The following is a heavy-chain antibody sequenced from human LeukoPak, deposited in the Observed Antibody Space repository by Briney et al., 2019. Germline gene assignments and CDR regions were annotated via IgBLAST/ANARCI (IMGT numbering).Heavy chain of an antibody. D-gene: IGHD6-13*01. CDR1: GGSFSGYY. CDR3: ARHRAAARYCYYYYYMDV. CDR2: INHSGST. J-gene: IGHJ6*03. V-gene: IGHV4-34*01. Sequence: SETLSLTCAVYGGSFSGYYWSWIRQPPGKGLEWIGEINHSGSTNYNPSLKSRVTISVDTSKNQFSLKLSSVTAADTAVYYCARHRAAARYCYYYYYMDVWGKGTTVTISS.